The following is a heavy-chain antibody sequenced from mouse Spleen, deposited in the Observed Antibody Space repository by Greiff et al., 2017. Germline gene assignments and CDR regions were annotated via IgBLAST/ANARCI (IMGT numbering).Heavy chain of an antibody. Sequence: EVKLVESGPGLVKPSQSLSLTCSVTGYSITSGYYWNWIRQFPGNKLEWMGYISYDGSNNYNPSLKNRISITRDTSKNQFFLKLNSVTTEDTATYYCATYSYYSYDPYYYAMDYWGQGTSVTVSS. CDR3: ATYSYYSYDPYYYAMDY. D-gene: IGHD2-12*01. CDR1: GYSITSGYY. CDR2: ISYDGSN. J-gene: IGHJ4*01. V-gene: IGHV3-6*01.